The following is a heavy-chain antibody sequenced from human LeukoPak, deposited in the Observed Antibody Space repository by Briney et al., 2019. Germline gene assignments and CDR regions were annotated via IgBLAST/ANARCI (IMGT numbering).Heavy chain of an antibody. V-gene: IGHV3-23*01. J-gene: IGHJ4*02. CDR1: GFTFSAYA. CDR3: AKDRVTDRHY. Sequence: GGSLRLSCAASGFTFSAYAMSWVRQAPGKGLEWVSAISEGGGSTHYADSVKGRFTISRDNSKNTLYLQMNSLRVEDTAVYYCAKDRVTDRHYWGQGTLVTVSS. CDR2: ISEGGGST.